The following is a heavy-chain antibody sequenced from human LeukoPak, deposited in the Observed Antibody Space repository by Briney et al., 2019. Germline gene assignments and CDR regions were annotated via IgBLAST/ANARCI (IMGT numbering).Heavy chain of an antibody. J-gene: IGHJ2*01. Sequence: RGSLRLSCAASGFTFSSYAMSWVRQAPGKGLEWVSGISGSGGSTYYADSVKGRFTISRDNSKNTLYLQMDSLRAEDTAVYFCAKDRGGSSPWYFDLWGRGTLLTVSS. CDR1: GFTFSSYA. CDR3: AKDRGGSSPWYFDL. D-gene: IGHD3-10*01. V-gene: IGHV3-23*01. CDR2: ISGSGGST.